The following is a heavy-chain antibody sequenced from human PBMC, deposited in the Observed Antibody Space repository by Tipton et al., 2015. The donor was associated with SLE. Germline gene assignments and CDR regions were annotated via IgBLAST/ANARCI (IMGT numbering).Heavy chain of an antibody. Sequence: TLSLTCTVSGDSMSSGGYYWSWIRHHPGKGLEWIGYIYYSGNTFYNPSLKSRITTSIDTSKNQFSLKLTSVTAADTAVYYCAKVLQGAMVPYYFASWGQGTLVTVS. V-gene: IGHV4-31*03. CDR3: AKVLQGAMVPYYFAS. CDR2: IYYSGNT. CDR1: GDSMSSGGYY. J-gene: IGHJ4*02. D-gene: IGHD5-18*01.